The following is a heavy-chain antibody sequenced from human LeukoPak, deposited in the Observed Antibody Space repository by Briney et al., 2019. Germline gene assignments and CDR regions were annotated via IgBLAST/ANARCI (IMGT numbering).Heavy chain of an antibody. V-gene: IGHV3-21*01. CDR3: ARDRGGSNPYYFDY. CDR1: GFTFSSYN. CDR2: ISSSSSYM. Sequence: GGSLRLSCAASGFTFSSYNMNWVRQAPGKGLEWVSCISSSSSYMYYADSVKGRFTISRDNAKNSLYLQMNSLRAEDTAVYYCARDRGGSNPYYFDYWGQGILVTVSS. J-gene: IGHJ4*02. D-gene: IGHD4-11*01.